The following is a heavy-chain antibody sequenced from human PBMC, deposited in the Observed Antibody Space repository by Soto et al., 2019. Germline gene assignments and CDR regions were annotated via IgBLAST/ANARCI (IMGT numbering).Heavy chain of an antibody. CDR1: GFTFSSYG. CDR2: ISYDGSNK. V-gene: IGHV3-30*18. Sequence: GGSLRLSCAASGFTFSSYGMHWVRQAPGKGLEWEAVISYDGSNKYYADSVKGRFTISRDNSKNTLYLQMNSLRAEDTAVYYCAKDLARGSSWYYFDYWGQGTLVTVSS. CDR3: AKDLARGSSWYYFDY. J-gene: IGHJ4*02. D-gene: IGHD6-13*01.